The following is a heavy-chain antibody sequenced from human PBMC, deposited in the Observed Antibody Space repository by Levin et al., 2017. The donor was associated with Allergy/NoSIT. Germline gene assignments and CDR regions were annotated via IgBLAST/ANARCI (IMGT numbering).Heavy chain of an antibody. Sequence: SGGSLRLSCAASGFMFHSYAMTWVRQAPGKGLEWVSGITTSGDNTYYADSVKGRFTISRDNSKNTLYLQMNSLRAEDTAVYYCAKEEWLVRGFDYWGQGTLVTVSS. CDR1: GFMFHSYA. CDR3: AKEEWLVRGFDY. V-gene: IGHV3-23*01. D-gene: IGHD6-19*01. J-gene: IGHJ4*02. CDR2: ITTSGDNT.